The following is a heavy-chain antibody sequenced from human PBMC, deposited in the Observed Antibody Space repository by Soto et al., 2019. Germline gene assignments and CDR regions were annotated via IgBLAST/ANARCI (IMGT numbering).Heavy chain of an antibody. CDR1: GGSISSCGYS. CDR2: IYHSGST. V-gene: IGHV4-30-2*01. CDR3: AREGRYDSSGGFDF. J-gene: IGHJ4*02. D-gene: IGHD3-22*01. Sequence: SETLSLTCAVSGGSISSCGYSWSWIRQPPGKGLEWIGYIYHSGSTYYNPSLKSRVTISVDRSKNQFSLKLSSVTAAATAVYYCAREGRYDSSGGFDFWGQGTLVTVSS.